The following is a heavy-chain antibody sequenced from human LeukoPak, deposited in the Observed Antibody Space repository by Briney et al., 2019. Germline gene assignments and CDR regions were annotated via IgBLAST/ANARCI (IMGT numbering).Heavy chain of an antibody. V-gene: IGHV4-59*01. CDR2: IYYSGST. CDR3: ARSITSSWYGDFQH. Sequence: TSETLSLTCTVSGGSMSGYFWSWIRQPPGKGLEWIGYIYYSGSTNYNPSLKSRVTISVDTSKNQFSLKLSSVTAADTAVYYCARSITSSWYGDFQHWGQGTLVTVSS. J-gene: IGHJ1*01. D-gene: IGHD6-13*01. CDR1: GGSMSGYF.